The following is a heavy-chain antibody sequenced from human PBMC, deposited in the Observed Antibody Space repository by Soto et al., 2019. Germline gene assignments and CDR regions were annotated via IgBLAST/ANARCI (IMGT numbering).Heavy chain of an antibody. J-gene: IGHJ6*02. V-gene: IGHV1-69*06. CDR2: IIPLFGTT. CDR1: GDTFSSYA. Sequence: SVKVSCKASGDTFSSYAISWVRQAPGQGLQGMGGIIPLFGTTNYAQRFQGRVTITADRSTSTAHMELSSLGSDDTAVYYCAACIWTSYYYYNMDVWGQGPPMTV. CDR3: AACIWTSYYYYNMDV. D-gene: IGHD3-3*01.